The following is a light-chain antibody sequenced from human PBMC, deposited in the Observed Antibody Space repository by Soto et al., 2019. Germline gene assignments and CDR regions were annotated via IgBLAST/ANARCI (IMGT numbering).Light chain of an antibody. J-gene: IGKJ1*01. CDR1: QSITIW. CDR2: DAS. CDR3: QQYNSYSST. V-gene: IGKV1-5*01. Sequence: DIQMTQSPSTLSASVGDRVTITCRASQSITIWLAWYQQKPGKAPKLLIFDASSLESGVPSRFSGSGSGTEFTLTISSLQPDDFATYYCQQYNSYSSTFGQGTKVEIK.